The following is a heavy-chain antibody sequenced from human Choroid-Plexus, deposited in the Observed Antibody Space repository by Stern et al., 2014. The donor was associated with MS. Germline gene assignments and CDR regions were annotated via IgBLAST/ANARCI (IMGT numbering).Heavy chain of an antibody. V-gene: IGHV3-30*18. D-gene: IGHD2/OR15-2a*01. CDR3: AKDRQYLTYFFDH. Sequence: VQLVESGGGVVQPGRPLRLSCVASGFTLGSCAMHWVRQAPGKGLEGVAGVSEDGSNKYYADSVKGRFTISRDNSQNTLYMQMSSLRPEDTAVYYCAKDRQYLTYFFDHWGQGSLVTVSS. CDR2: VSEDGSNK. CDR1: GFTLGSCA. J-gene: IGHJ5*02.